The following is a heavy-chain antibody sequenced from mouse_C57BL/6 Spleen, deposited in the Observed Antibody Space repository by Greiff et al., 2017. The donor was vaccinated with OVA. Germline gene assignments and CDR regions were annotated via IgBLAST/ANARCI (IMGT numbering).Heavy chain of an antibody. Sequence: EVKLMESGGGLVKPGGSLKLSCAASGFTFSDYGMHWVRQAPEKGLEWVAYISSGSSTIYYADTVKGRFTISRDNAKNTLFLQMTSLRSEDTAMYYCASHYYYGSSAYWYFDVWGTGTTVTVSS. V-gene: IGHV5-17*01. CDR2: ISSGSSTI. D-gene: IGHD1-1*01. CDR3: ASHYYYGSSAYWYFDV. CDR1: GFTFSDYG. J-gene: IGHJ1*03.